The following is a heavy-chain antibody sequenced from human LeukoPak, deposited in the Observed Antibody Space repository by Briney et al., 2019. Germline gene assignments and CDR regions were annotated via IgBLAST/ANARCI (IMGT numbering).Heavy chain of an antibody. D-gene: IGHD3-22*01. CDR1: GYTFTSYY. CDR3: ARPPDRHYYDSSGYGY. Sequence: GASVKVSCKASGYTFTSYYMHWVRQAPGQGLEWMGIINPSGGSTSYAQKFQGRVTMTRDMSTSTVHMELSSLRSEDTAVYYCARPPDRHYYDSSGYGYWGQGTLVTVSS. V-gene: IGHV1-46*01. CDR2: INPSGGST. J-gene: IGHJ4*02.